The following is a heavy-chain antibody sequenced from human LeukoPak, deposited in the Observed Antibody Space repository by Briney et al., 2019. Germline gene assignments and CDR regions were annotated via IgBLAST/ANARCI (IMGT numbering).Heavy chain of an antibody. CDR1: GFILRHYG. V-gene: IGHV3-33*01. CDR2: IWSDGSNR. CDR3: ARDAQSGFDYSNSLEY. D-gene: IGHD4-11*01. J-gene: IGHJ4*01. Sequence: GGSLRLSCPVSGFILRHYGIQWVRQAPGKGLEWVAVIWSDGSNRFYAGSVKGRFTISRDNSQNTVFLQMNSLRLEDTAMYYCARDAQSGFDYSNSLEYWGHGTLVTVSS.